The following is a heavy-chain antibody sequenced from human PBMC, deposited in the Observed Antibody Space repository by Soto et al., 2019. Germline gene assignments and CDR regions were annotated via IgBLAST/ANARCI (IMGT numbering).Heavy chain of an antibody. CDR3: ARDQAGETTVPQGWFDP. D-gene: IGHD4-4*01. J-gene: IGHJ5*02. V-gene: IGHV4-31*03. CDR1: GGSISSGGYY. Sequence: QVQLQESGPGLVKPSQTLSLTCTVSGGSISSGGYYWSWIRQHPGKGLEWIGYIYYSGSTYYNPSLKSRVTISVDTSKNQFSLKLSSVTAADTAVYYCARDQAGETTVPQGWFDPWGQGPLVTVSS. CDR2: IYYSGST.